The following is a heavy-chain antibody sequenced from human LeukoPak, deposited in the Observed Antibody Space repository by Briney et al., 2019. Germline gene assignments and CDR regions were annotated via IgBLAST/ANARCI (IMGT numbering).Heavy chain of an antibody. Sequence: PGGSLRLSCAASGFTFSSYGMHWVRQAPGKGLEWVAFIRYDGSNKYYADSVKGRFTISRDNSKNTLYLQMNSLRAEDTAVYYCAKVRPRGGSAAKYYFDYWGQGTLVTVSS. CDR3: AKVRPRGGSAAKYYFDY. D-gene: IGHD2-15*01. J-gene: IGHJ4*02. V-gene: IGHV3-30*02. CDR1: GFTFSSYG. CDR2: IRYDGSNK.